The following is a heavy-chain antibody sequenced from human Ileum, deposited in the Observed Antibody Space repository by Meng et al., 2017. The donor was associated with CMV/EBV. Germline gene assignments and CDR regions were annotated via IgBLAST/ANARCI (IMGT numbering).Heavy chain of an antibody. Sequence: GGSLRLSCAASGFTFGSHAMSWVRQAPGKGLEWVSTITNSAHSTYYADSVKGRFTISRDNSKNTLYVQMNSLRAADTAVYYCAKDLTYCSGDCFLTPGGYFDNWGQGTLVTVSS. CDR1: GFTFGSHA. V-gene: IGHV3-23*01. J-gene: IGHJ4*02. D-gene: IGHD2-21*01. CDR3: AKDLTYCSGDCFLTPGGYFDN. CDR2: ITNSAHST.